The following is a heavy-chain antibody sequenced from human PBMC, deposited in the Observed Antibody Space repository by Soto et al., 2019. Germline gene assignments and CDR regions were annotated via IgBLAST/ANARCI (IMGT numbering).Heavy chain of an antibody. Sequence: PGGSLRLSCAASGFTFSSYAMSWVRQAPGKGLEWVSAISGSGGSTYYADSVRGRFTISRDNSKNTLYLQMNSLRAEDTAVYYCAKTNNLYCSSTSCYGYYFDYWGQGTLVTVSS. CDR3: AKTNNLYCSSTSCYGYYFDY. V-gene: IGHV3-23*01. CDR2: ISGSGGST. J-gene: IGHJ4*02. CDR1: GFTFSSYA. D-gene: IGHD2-2*01.